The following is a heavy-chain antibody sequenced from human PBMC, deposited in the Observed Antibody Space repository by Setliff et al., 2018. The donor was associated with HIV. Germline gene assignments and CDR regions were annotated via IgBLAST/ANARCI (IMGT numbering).Heavy chain of an antibody. V-gene: IGHV4-38-2*01. D-gene: IGHD6-19*01. Sequence: PSETLSLTCVVSGYSISSGYYWAWIRQPPGKGLEWIGSTYHTGDTYYNPSLKSRVTMSVGTSQNRFSLNLRSVTAADTALYYRASGLAVAGYFDYWGQGALVTVSS. CDR2: TYHTGDT. J-gene: IGHJ4*02. CDR3: ASGLAVAGYFDY. CDR1: GYSISSGYY.